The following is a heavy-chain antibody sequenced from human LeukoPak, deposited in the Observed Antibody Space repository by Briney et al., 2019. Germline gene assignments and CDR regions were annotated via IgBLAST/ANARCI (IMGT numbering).Heavy chain of an antibody. Sequence: SETLSLTCTVSGGSISSSSYYWGWIRQPPGKGLEWIGSIYYSGSTNYNPSLKSRVTISVDTSKNQFSLKLSSVTAADTAVYYCARVGGLWFGEFQETDAFDIWGQGTMVTVSS. CDR2: IYYSGST. CDR3: ARVGGLWFGEFQETDAFDI. CDR1: GGSISSSSYY. J-gene: IGHJ3*02. D-gene: IGHD3-10*01. V-gene: IGHV4-39*07.